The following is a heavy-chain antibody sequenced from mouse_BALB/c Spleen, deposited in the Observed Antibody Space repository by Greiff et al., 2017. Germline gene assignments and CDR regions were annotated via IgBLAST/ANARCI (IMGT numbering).Heavy chain of an antibody. CDR2: ISDGGSYT. CDR1: GFTFSDYY. Sequence: DVMLVEPGGGLVKPGGSLKLSCAASGFTFSDYYMYWVRQTPEKRLEWVATISDGGSYTYYPDSVKGRFTISRDNAKNNLYLQMSSLKSEDTAMYYCARVGTTVPFAYWGQGTLVTVSA. D-gene: IGHD1-1*01. V-gene: IGHV5-4*02. J-gene: IGHJ3*01. CDR3: ARVGTTVPFAY.